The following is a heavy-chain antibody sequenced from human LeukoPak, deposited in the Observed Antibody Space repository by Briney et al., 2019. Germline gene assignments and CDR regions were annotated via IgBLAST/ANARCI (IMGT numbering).Heavy chain of an antibody. Sequence: PGGSLRLSCAASGFTFSSYEMNWVRQAPGKGLEWVSYISSSGSTIYYADSVKGRFTVSRDNAKNSLYLQMNSLRAEDTAVYYCATSTGQLLGGVDYWGQGTLVTVSS. CDR3: ATSTGQLLGGVDY. V-gene: IGHV3-48*03. J-gene: IGHJ4*02. D-gene: IGHD2-2*01. CDR1: GFTFSSYE. CDR2: ISSSGSTI.